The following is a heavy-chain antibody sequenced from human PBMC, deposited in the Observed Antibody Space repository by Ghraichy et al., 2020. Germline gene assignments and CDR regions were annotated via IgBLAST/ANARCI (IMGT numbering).Heavy chain of an antibody. CDR1: GFTFSSYA. J-gene: IGHJ4*02. D-gene: IGHD2-15*01. V-gene: IGHV3-23*01. CDR2: ISGSGGST. CDR3: AKEQGYCSGGSCYQLDY. Sequence: GGSLRLSCAASGFTFSSYAMSWVRQAPGKGLEWVSAISGSGGSTYYADSVKGRFTISRDNSKNTLYLQMNSLRAEDTAVYYCAKEQGYCSGGSCYQLDYWGQGTLVTVSS.